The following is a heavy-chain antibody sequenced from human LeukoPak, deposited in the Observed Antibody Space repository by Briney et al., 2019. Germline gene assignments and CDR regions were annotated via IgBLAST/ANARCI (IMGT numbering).Heavy chain of an antibody. CDR3: ARDRHVPGLYYYYMDV. J-gene: IGHJ6*03. D-gene: IGHD6-6*01. V-gene: IGHV3-48*01. CDR1: GFSFSAYN. Sequence: GGSLRLSCEGSGFSFSAYNMNWVRQAPGKGLESISYISSSSATIFYADSVKGRFTISRDNAKNSLYLQMNSLRPEDTAVYFCARDRHVPGLYYYYMDVWGKGTTVTVSS. CDR2: ISSSSATI.